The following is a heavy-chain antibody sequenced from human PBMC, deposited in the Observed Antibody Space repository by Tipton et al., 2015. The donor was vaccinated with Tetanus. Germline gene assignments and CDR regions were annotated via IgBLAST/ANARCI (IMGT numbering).Heavy chain of an antibody. CDR3: ARANFDFSKKGPFDS. V-gene: IGHV4-59*01. Sequence: GLVKPSETLSLTCNVSGDSIRRSYWSWIRQPPGKGLEWIGHIFHSGSTNYNPSLESRVTMSIDTSERQFSLKLASVTAADTAVYFCARANFDFSKKGPFDSWGQGILVIVSA. D-gene: IGHD3-3*01. CDR1: GDSIRRSY. J-gene: IGHJ4*02. CDR2: IFHSGST.